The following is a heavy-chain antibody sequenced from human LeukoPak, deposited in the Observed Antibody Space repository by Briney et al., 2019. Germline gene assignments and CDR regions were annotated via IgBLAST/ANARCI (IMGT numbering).Heavy chain of an antibody. CDR2: IYYSGST. V-gene: IGHV4-59*01. CDR3: ARGAAGTYWSFDL. Sequence: SETLSLTCTVAGGSISSYYWSWIRQPPGKGLEWIAYIYYSGSTNYNPSLKSRVTISVDTSKNQFSLKLISVTAADTAVYYCARGAAGTYWSFDLWGRGTLVTVSS. CDR1: GGSISSYY. J-gene: IGHJ2*01. D-gene: IGHD6-13*01.